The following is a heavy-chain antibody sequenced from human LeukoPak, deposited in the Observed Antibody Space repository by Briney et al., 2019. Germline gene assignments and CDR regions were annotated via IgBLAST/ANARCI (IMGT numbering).Heavy chain of an antibody. D-gene: IGHD5-18*01. CDR1: GGSISGYY. Sequence: PSETLSLTCTVSGGSISGYYWSWIRQPPGKGLEWIGYINYSGSTNYNPSLKSRVTISEDTSKNQFSLKLSSVTAADTAVYYCARGRYNYALEDYFDYWGQGTLVTVSS. CDR3: ARGRYNYALEDYFDY. J-gene: IGHJ4*02. V-gene: IGHV4-59*01. CDR2: INYSGST.